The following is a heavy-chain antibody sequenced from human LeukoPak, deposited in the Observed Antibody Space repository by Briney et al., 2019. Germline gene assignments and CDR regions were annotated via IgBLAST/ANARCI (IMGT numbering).Heavy chain of an antibody. CDR1: GYTFTGYY. Sequence: ASVKVSCKVSGYTFTGYYMHWVRQAPGQGLEWVGWINPNSGGTNYAQKFQGRVTMTRDTSISTAYMELSRLRSDDTAVYYCARSYYYGPGRYYYYYMDVWGKGTTVTVSS. CDR2: INPNSGGT. J-gene: IGHJ6*03. D-gene: IGHD3-10*01. V-gene: IGHV1-2*02. CDR3: ARSYYYGPGRYYYYYMDV.